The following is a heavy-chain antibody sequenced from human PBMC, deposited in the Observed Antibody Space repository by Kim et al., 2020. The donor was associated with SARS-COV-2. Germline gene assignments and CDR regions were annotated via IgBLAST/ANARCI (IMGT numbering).Heavy chain of an antibody. CDR3: ARGGIAAAGTVPDAVDI. CDR1: GFTFSSYS. Sequence: GGSLRLSCAASGFTFSSYSMNWVRQAPGKGLEWVSSISSSSSYIYYADSVKGRFTISRDNAKNSLYLQMNSLRAEDTAVYYCARGGIAAAGTVPDAVDIWGQGTMGTVSS. V-gene: IGHV3-21*01. D-gene: IGHD6-13*01. CDR2: ISSSSSYI. J-gene: IGHJ3*02.